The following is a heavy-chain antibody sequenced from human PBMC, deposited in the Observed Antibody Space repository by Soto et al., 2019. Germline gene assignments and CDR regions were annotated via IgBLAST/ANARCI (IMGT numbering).Heavy chain of an antibody. Sequence: QITLKESGPTLMKPTQTLTLTCSFSGFSLATGGVGVGWIRQPPGKALECLALIYWDDDKRYNPSQRSRLTVTKEPSKTQVVLTMTNMDPVDTATYFCAHRRTGVNTWNYGDFDYWGQGILVTVSS. J-gene: IGHJ4*02. D-gene: IGHD1-7*01. CDR3: AHRRTGVNTWNYGDFDY. V-gene: IGHV2-5*02. CDR1: GFSLATGGVG. CDR2: IYWDDDK.